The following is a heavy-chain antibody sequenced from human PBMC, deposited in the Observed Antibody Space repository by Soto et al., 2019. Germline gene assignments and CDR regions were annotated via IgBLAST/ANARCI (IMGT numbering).Heavy chain of an antibody. CDR1: RGIFSTYA. D-gene: IGHD3-10*01. CDR3: ARDRDDYGSGSYYNRIDF. V-gene: IGHV1-69*01. Sequence: QVQLVQSGAEVKKPGSSVKVSCKASRGIFSTYAISWLRRAPGQGLEWMGGIIPIFGTPNYAQRFQGRVTITADESTSTAYMELSRLRSEDTAVYYCARDRDDYGSGSYYNRIDFWGQGTLVTVSS. CDR2: IIPIFGTP. J-gene: IGHJ4*02.